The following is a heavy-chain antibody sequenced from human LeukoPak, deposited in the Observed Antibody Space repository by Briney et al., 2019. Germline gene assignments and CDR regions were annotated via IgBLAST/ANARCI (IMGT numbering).Heavy chain of an antibody. V-gene: IGHV1-18*01. Sequence: ASVKVSCKASGYTFTSYGISWVRQAPGQGLEWMGWISAYNGNTNYAQKFQGRVTITADESTSTAYMELSSLRSEDTAVYYCARARVPSMVRGVIIEVDAFDIWGQGTMVTVSS. J-gene: IGHJ3*02. CDR1: GYTFTSYG. CDR2: ISAYNGNT. CDR3: ARARVPSMVRGVIIEVDAFDI. D-gene: IGHD3-10*01.